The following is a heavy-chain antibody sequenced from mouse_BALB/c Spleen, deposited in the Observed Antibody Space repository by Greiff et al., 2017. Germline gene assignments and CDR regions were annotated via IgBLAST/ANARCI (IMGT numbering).Heavy chain of an antibody. J-gene: IGHJ2*01. Sequence: QVQLKESGAELMKPGASVKISCKATGYTFSSYWIEWVKQRPGHGLEWIGEILPGSGSTNYNEKFKGKATFTADTSSNTAYMQLSSLTSEDSAVYYCARSRGNSLICYWGQGTTLTVSS. V-gene: IGHV1-9*01. CDR2: ILPGSGST. CDR3: ARSRGNSLICY. CDR1: GYTFSSYW. D-gene: IGHD1-2*01.